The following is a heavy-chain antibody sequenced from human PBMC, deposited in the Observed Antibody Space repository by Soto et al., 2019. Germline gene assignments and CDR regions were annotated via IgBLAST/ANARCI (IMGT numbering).Heavy chain of an antibody. CDR2: VIPIFGTA. J-gene: IGHJ4*02. D-gene: IGHD1-1*01. V-gene: IGHV1-69*13. CDR1: GGTFSSYA. Sequence: SVKVSCKASGGTFSSYAISWVRQAPGQGLELMGGVIPIFGTANYAQKFQGRVTITADESTSTGYMELSSLRSEDTAVYYCARVEGKTGTTDYFDYWGQGTLVTVSS. CDR3: ARVEGKTGTTDYFDY.